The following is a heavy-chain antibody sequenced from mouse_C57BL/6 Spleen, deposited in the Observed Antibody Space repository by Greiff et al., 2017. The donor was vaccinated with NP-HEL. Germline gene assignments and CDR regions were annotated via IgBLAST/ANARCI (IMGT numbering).Heavy chain of an antibody. Sequence: QVQLKQSGAELVRPGASVTLSCKASGYTFTDYEMHWVKQTPGQGLEWIGAIDPETGGPAYNQKFKGKATLTADKSHSTAYMELRTLTSEDSAVYYCTREVPRGYWGQGTTLTVSS. D-gene: IGHD2-14*01. V-gene: IGHV1-15*01. CDR2: IDPETGGP. CDR3: TREVPRGY. J-gene: IGHJ2*01. CDR1: GYTFTDYE.